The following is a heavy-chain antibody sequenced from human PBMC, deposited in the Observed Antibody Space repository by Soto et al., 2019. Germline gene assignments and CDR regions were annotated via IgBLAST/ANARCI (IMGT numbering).Heavy chain of an antibody. CDR1: GYTFTRSG. D-gene: IGHD5-12*01. CDR2: ISTYNGDT. Sequence: ASVKVSCKASGYTFTRSGISWVRQAPGQGLEWMGWISTYNGDTNYAQTFQGRVTMTTDTSTSTVHMEVRSLRSDDTAVYYCAREGVAPYYYYGKDVWGQGNPVTGSS. J-gene: IGHJ6*02. V-gene: IGHV1-18*01. CDR3: AREGVAPYYYYGKDV.